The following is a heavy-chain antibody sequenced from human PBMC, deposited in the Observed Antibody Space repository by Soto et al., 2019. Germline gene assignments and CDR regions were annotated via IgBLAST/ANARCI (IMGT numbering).Heavy chain of an antibody. CDR3: ARGIEYQLLRSHWLDAFDI. V-gene: IGHV4-31*03. Sequence: SETLSLTCTVSGGSISSGGYYWSWIRQHPGKGLEWIGYIYYSGSTYYNPSLKSRVTISVDTSKNQFSLKLSSVTAADTAVYYCARGIEYQLLRSHWLDAFDIWGQGTMVTVSS. CDR1: GGSISSGGYY. CDR2: IYYSGST. J-gene: IGHJ3*02. D-gene: IGHD2-2*01.